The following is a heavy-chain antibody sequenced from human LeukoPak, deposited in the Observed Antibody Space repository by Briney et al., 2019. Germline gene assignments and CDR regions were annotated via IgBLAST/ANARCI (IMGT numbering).Heavy chain of an antibody. CDR3: ARGEGVVITTYFDY. Sequence: GGSLRLSCAASGFTFSSYSMNWVRQAPGKGLEWVSSISSSSSYIYYADSVKGRFTISRDNAKNSPYLQMNSLRAEDTAVYYCARGEGVVITTYFDYWGQGTLVTVSS. CDR2: ISSSSSYI. V-gene: IGHV3-21*01. CDR1: GFTFSSYS. J-gene: IGHJ4*02. D-gene: IGHD3-22*01.